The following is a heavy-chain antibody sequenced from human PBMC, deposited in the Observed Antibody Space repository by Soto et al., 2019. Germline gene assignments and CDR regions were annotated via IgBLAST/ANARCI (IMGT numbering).Heavy chain of an antibody. D-gene: IGHD6-6*01. CDR2: IYYSGST. V-gene: IGHV4-31*03. Sequence: SETLSLTCSVSGGSISSVGHYWTWIRQQPGKGLEWIGYIYYSGSTDYNPSLKSRVTISVDRSKNKFSLNLSSVTAADTAIYYCARESGACDSSTSYGLVVWGQGTTVTVSS. CDR3: ARESGACDSSTSYGLVV. J-gene: IGHJ6*02. CDR1: GGSISSVGHY.